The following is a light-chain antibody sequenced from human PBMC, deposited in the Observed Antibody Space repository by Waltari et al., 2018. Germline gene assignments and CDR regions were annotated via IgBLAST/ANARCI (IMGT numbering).Light chain of an antibody. V-gene: IGLV2-8*01. CDR2: EVT. CDR1: TSDVGGYNY. CDR3: SSYAGSNNLGV. J-gene: IGLJ3*02. Sequence: QSALTQPPSAYGSPGQSVTISCTGTTSDVGGYNYVSWYQQHPGKAPKLVIYEVTRRPSGVPDRFSGSKSGNTASLTVSGLQAEDEANYYCSSYAGSNNLGVFGGGTKLTVL.